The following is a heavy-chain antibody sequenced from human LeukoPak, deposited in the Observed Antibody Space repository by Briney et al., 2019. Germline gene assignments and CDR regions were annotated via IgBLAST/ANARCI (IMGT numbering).Heavy chain of an antibody. CDR1: NDSISSGGYS. V-gene: IGHV4-30-2*02. D-gene: IGHD3-16*01. CDR3: ARRTPRGGGIDY. J-gene: IGHJ4*02. CDR2: IYHSGST. Sequence: SETLSLTCAVSNDSISSGGYSWSWIRQPPGKGLEFIGYIYHSGSTYYNPSLKSRITISVDTSNNQFSLELRSVTAADTAVYYCARRTPRGGGIDYWGEGTLVTVSS.